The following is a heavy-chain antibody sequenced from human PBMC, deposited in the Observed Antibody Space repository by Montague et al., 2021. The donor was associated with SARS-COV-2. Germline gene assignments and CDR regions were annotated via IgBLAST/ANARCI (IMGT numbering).Heavy chain of an antibody. D-gene: IGHD2-8*01. CDR2: IFFRGTT. CDR1: GGSISSTTNF. CDR3: ARDFRGGSLYPFFDS. Sequence: SETLSLTCAVSGGSISSTTNFWAWLRQPGGKELEWIGSIFFRGTTXSXXXXKXRVTTSVDTSNNQFSLRLTSMTAADAAVYFCARDFRGGSLYPFFDSWGQGSLLTVSS. J-gene: IGHJ4*02. V-gene: IGHV4-39*02.